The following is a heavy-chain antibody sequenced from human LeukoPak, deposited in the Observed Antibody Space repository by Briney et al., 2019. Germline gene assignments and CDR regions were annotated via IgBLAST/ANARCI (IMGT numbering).Heavy chain of an antibody. Sequence: SETLSLTCAVYGGSFSGYYWSWIRQPPGKGLEWIGEINHSGSTNYNPSLKSRVTISVDTSKNQFSLKLSSVTAADTAVYYCARGWGHSSSSYWFDPWGQGTLVTVSS. V-gene: IGHV4-34*01. CDR2: INHSGST. CDR3: ARGWGHSSSSYWFDP. D-gene: IGHD6-6*01. J-gene: IGHJ5*02. CDR1: GGSFSGYY.